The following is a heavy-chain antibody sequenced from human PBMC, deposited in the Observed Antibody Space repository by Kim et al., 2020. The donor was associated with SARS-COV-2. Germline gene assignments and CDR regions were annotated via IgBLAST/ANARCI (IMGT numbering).Heavy chain of an antibody. D-gene: IGHD1-26*01. CDR2: ST. Sequence: STYYADAGKGRSTISRDISKKTLYLQMNSLRAEDTAVYYCAKDRWKATRHWGQGPLVTVSS. CDR3: AKDRWKATRH. J-gene: IGHJ4*02. V-gene: IGHV3-23*01.